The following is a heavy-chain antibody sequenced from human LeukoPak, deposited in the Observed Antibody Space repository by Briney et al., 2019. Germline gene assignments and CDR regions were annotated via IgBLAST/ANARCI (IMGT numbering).Heavy chain of an antibody. CDR1: GGSFSNYA. CDR2: IIPMYGIA. Sequence: ASVKVSCKASGGSFSNYAISWVRQAPGQGLEWMGGIIPMYGIANYAQNFQGRVTVTADESTTTGYMELSGLRNVDTAVYYCARVAMVRGVTPSYWHFDLWGRGTLVTVSS. CDR3: ARVAMVRGVTPSYWHFDL. D-gene: IGHD3-10*01. V-gene: IGHV1-69*01. J-gene: IGHJ2*01.